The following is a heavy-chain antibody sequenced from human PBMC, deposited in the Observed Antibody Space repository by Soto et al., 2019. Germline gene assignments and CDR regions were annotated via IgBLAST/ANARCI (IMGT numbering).Heavy chain of an antibody. D-gene: IGHD1-26*01. CDR1: GFTFISYA. Sequence: GGSLRLSCAASGFTFISYAMHWGRRAPGKGLEWVAVISYDGSNKYYADSVKGRFTISRDNSKNTLYLQMNSLRAEDTAVYYCARSLPSGSYYYYFSGMDVWGQGTTVTVSS. CDR3: ARSLPSGSYYYYFSGMDV. V-gene: IGHV3-30-3*01. J-gene: IGHJ6*02. CDR2: ISYDGSNK.